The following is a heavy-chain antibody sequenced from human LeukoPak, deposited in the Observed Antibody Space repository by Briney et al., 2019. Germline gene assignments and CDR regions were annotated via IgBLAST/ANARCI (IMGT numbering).Heavy chain of an antibody. D-gene: IGHD3-10*01. V-gene: IGHV4-59*01. J-gene: IGHJ4*02. CDR1: GGSISSYY. CDR2: IYYSGST. Sequence: SETLSLTCTVSGGSISSYYWSWIRQPPGKGLEWIGYIYYSGSTNYNPSLRSRVTISVDTSKNQFSLKLSSVTAADTAVYYCARDARFGGYEDYWGQGTLVTVSS. CDR3: ARDARFGGYEDY.